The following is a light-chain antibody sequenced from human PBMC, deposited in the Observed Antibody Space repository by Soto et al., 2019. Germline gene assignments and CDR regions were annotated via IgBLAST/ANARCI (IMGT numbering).Light chain of an antibody. CDR2: GNS. J-gene: IGLJ2*01. CDR3: QSYDSSLSGSVV. V-gene: IGLV1-40*01. Sequence: QAVVTQPPSVSGAPGQRVTISCTGSSSNIGAGYDVHWYQQLPGTAPKLLIYGNSNRPSGVPDRFSGSKSGTSASLAITGFQAEDEADYYCQSYDSSLSGSVVFGGGTKLTVL. CDR1: SSNIGAGYD.